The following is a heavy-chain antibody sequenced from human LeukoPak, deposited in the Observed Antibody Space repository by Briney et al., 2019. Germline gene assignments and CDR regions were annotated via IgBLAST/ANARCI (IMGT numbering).Heavy chain of an antibody. V-gene: IGHV3-74*01. Sequence: GGSLRLSCAASGLTFSNYWMNWVRQAPGKGLVWVSRITHDGRSTAYADSVKGRFTISRDNSKNTLHLQMNSLRAEDTAVYYCARDLLLWFGELSGDSDYWGQGTLVTVSS. CDR1: GLTFSNYW. CDR2: ITHDGRST. CDR3: ARDLLLWFGELSGDSDY. D-gene: IGHD3-10*01. J-gene: IGHJ4*02.